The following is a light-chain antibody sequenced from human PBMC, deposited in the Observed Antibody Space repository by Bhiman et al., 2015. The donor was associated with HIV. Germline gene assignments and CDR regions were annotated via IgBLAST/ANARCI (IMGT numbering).Light chain of an antibody. CDR1: SSDVGGYNY. CDR2: DVS. CDR3: GTWHSALSGGGV. Sequence: QSALTQPASVSGSPGQSITISCTGTSSDVGGYNYVSWYQQHPGKAPKLMIYDVSNRPSGVSNRFSASKSGNTASLTVSGLQAEDEADYYCGTWHSALSGGGVFGTGTRVTVL. V-gene: IGLV2-14*01. J-gene: IGLJ1*01.